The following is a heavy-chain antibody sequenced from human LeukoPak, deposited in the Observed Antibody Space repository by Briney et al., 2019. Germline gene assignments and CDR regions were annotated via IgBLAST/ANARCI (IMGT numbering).Heavy chain of an antibody. CDR2: ITGSGGST. J-gene: IGHJ4*02. CDR3: AKTGYYDSSGYGLFDY. D-gene: IGHD3-22*01. CDR1: RFTFSSYA. Sequence: GGSLRLSCAASRFTFSSYAMTWVRQAPGKGLEWVSGITGSGGSTYYADSVKGRFTISRDNSKNTLYLQMNSLRGEDTAVYSCAKTGYYDSSGYGLFDYWGQGTLVTVSS. V-gene: IGHV3-23*01.